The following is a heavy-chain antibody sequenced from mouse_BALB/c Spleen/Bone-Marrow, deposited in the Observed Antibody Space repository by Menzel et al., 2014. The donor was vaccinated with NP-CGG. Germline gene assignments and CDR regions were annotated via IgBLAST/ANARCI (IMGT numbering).Heavy chain of an antibody. Sequence: QVQLQQSGPDLVRPGSSVKMSCKASDYTFTTYWMHWVKQRPGQGLEWVGMIDPSTSETRLNQKFKDKATLIVDKSSNTAYMQLSSLTSEDSAVYYCARRTLAMDYWGQGTSVTVSS. CDR2: IDPSTSET. V-gene: IGHV1-52*01. J-gene: IGHJ4*01. CDR3: ARRTLAMDY. CDR1: DYTFTTYW.